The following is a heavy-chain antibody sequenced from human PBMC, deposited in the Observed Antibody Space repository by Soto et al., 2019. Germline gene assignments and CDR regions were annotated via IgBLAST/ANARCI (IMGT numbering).Heavy chain of an antibody. CDR1: GGSFSGYY. J-gene: IGHJ4*01. CDR3: ARGDILTGYTY. D-gene: IGHD3-9*01. Sequence: PSETLSLTCAVYGGSFSGYYWSWIRQPPGKGLEWIGEITHRGSTHYNPSLKSRVTISVDTSKNQFSLKLSSVTAADTAVYYCARGDILTGYTYWGHGTLVTVSS. CDR2: ITHRGST. V-gene: IGHV4-34*01.